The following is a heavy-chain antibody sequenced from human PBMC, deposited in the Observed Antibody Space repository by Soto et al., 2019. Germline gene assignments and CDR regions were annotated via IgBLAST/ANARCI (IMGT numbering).Heavy chain of an antibody. CDR2: INPNSGGT. D-gene: IGHD3-22*01. V-gene: IGHV1-2*04. Sequence: ASVKVSCKASGYTFTGYYMHWVRQAPGQGLEWMGWINPNSGGTNYAQKFQGWVTMTRDTSISTAYMELSRLRSDDTAVYYCAMQYYYDSSGYSTDPYYFGYWGQG. CDR1: GYTFTGYY. CDR3: AMQYYYDSSGYSTDPYYFGY. J-gene: IGHJ4*02.